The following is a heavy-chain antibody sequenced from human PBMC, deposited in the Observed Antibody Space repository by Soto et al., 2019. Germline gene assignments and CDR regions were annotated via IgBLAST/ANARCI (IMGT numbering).Heavy chain of an antibody. V-gene: IGHV1-69*01. J-gene: IGHJ6*02. CDR1: GGTFSSYA. CDR3: ARPHTMVRGALSHYYYGMDV. D-gene: IGHD3-10*01. Sequence: SVKVSCKASGGTFSSYAISWVRQAPGQGLEWMGGIIPIFGTANYSQKFQGRVTITADESTSTAYMELSSLRSEDTAVYYCARPHTMVRGALSHYYYGMDVWGQGTTVTVSS. CDR2: IIPIFGTA.